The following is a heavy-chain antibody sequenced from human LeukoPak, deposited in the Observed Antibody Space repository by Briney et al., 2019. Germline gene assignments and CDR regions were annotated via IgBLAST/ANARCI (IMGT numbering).Heavy chain of an antibody. V-gene: IGHV3-30*18. D-gene: IGHD3-16*02. Sequence: GGSLRLSCAASGFTFSSYGMHWVRQAPGKGLEWVAVISYDGGNTYYADSVKGRFTISRDNSKNTLYLQMNSLRAEDTAVYYCAKDHLITFGGVILQYYYGMDVWGQGTTVTVSS. CDR1: GFTFSSYG. CDR3: AKDHLITFGGVILQYYYGMDV. CDR2: ISYDGGNT. J-gene: IGHJ6*02.